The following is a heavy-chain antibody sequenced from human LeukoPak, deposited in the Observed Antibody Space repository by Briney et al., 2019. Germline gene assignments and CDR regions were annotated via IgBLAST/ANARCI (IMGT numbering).Heavy chain of an antibody. D-gene: IGHD6-19*01. J-gene: IGHJ4*02. CDR3: ARWYSSGWAFGY. V-gene: IGHV4-59*08. Sequence: KPSETLSLTCTVSGGTISSYYWNWIRQPPGKGLEWIGYIHYSGSTKYNPSLKSRVTISVDTSKNQFSLKLGSVTAADTAVYYCARWYSSGWAFGYWGQGTLVTVSS. CDR1: GGTISSYY. CDR2: IHYSGST.